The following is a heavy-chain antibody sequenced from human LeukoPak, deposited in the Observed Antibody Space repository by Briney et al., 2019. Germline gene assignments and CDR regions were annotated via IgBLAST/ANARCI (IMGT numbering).Heavy chain of an antibody. CDR3: AKDRRLWELDAFDI. J-gene: IGHJ3*02. CDR2: ISYDGSNK. V-gene: IGHV3-30*18. Sequence: GGSLRLSCAASGFTFSSYWMHWVRQAPGKGLEWVAVISYDGSNKYYADSVKGRFTISRDNSKNTLYLQMNSLRAEDTAVYYCAKDRRLWELDAFDIWGQGTMVTVSS. CDR1: GFTFSSYW. D-gene: IGHD1-26*01.